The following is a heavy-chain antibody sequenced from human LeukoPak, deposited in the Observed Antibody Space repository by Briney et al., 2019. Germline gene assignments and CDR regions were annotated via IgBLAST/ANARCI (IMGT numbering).Heavy chain of an antibody. CDR2: IYPDDSHT. V-gene: IGHV5-51*01. CDR3: AIGGDSSTSCYRCFNY. D-gene: IGHD2-2*01. Sequence: GESLKISCEGSGYSFTNYWIGWVRQMPGKGLGWMGVIYPDDSHTRYSPSFQGQVTISADKSIGTAYLQWSSLKAPDTAMYYCAIGGDSSTSCYRCFNYWGQGTLVTVSS. J-gene: IGHJ4*02. CDR1: GYSFTNYW.